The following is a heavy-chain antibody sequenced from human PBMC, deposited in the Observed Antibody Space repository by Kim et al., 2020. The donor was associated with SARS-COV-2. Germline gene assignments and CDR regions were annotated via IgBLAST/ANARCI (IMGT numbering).Heavy chain of an antibody. CDR3: ARGFYYDDSGYYFFDH. V-gene: IGHV1-3*01. J-gene: IGHJ4*02. CDR2: INAGNGNT. Sequence: ASVKVSCKASGYTFSSFALHWVRQAPGQRLEWMGWINAGNGNTKYSQKFQGRVTITRYAYATTAYMEVPSLRSEDTAVYYCARGFYYDDSGYYFFDHWGQ. CDR1: GYTFSSFA. D-gene: IGHD3-22*01.